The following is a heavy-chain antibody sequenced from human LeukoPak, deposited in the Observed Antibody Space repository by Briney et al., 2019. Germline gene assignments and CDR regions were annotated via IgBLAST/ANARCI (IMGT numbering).Heavy chain of an antibody. V-gene: IGHV1-46*01. CDR1: GYTFTSYY. CDR3: AREKLIAVAGLYCYYGMDV. CDR2: INPSGGST. Sequence: ASVKVSCKASGYTFTSYYMHWVRQAPGQGLEWMGIINPSGGSTSYAQKFQGRVTMTRDTSTSTAYMELSSLRSDDTAVYYCAREKLIAVAGLYCYYGMDVWGQGTTVTVSS. J-gene: IGHJ6*02. D-gene: IGHD6-19*01.